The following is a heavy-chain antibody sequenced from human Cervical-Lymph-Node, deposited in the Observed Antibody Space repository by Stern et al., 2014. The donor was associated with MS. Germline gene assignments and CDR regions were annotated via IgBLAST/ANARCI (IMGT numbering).Heavy chain of an antibody. V-gene: IGHV3-7*01. CDR2: IKTDGREK. CDR3: ARAVRELGT. CDR1: GFTFSNYW. Sequence: VQLVQSGGGLVQPGESLRLSCVVSGFTFSNYWMTWVRQAPGKGLEWVARIKTDGREKSYVASVKGRFTLSRDKSNNSMYLEMNSLRAEDTAVYYCARAVRELGTWGQGTLVTVSS. J-gene: IGHJ5*02. D-gene: IGHD1-7*01.